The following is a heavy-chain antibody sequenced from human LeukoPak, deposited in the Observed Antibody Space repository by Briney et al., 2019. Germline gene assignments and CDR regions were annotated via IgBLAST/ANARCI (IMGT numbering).Heavy chain of an antibody. D-gene: IGHD1-14*01. CDR3: ARLHLPAHEGAFDI. CDR2: IHTSWTT. J-gene: IGHJ3*02. CDR1: GGSISKYY. Sequence: SETLSLTCTVPGGSISKYYWSWIRQPADKGLEWIGRIHTSWTTHYNPSLKSLVTLSVETSTNQFSLRLTSVTATDTAVYYCARLHLPAHEGAFDIWGRGTMVTVSS. V-gene: IGHV4-4*07.